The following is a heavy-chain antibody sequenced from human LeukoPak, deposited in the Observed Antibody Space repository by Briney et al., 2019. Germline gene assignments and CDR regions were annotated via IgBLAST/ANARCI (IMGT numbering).Heavy chain of an antibody. Sequence: GGSLRLSYAASGFTFSSYWMSWVRQAPGKGLEWVANIKQDGSEKYYVDSVKGRFTISRDNAKNSLYLQMNSLRAEDTAVYYCAREYCSSTSCHAYYFDYWGQGTLVTVSS. V-gene: IGHV3-7*03. CDR3: AREYCSSTSCHAYYFDY. CDR2: IKQDGSEK. D-gene: IGHD2-2*01. CDR1: GFTFSSYW. J-gene: IGHJ4*02.